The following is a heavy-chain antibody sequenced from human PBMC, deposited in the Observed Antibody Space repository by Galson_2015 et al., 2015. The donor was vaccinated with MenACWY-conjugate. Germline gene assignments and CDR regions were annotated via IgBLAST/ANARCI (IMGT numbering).Heavy chain of an antibody. CDR1: GFTFSNYG. CDR2: MSRSGTT. J-gene: IGHJ4*02. Sequence: SLRLSCAAYGFTFSNYGMAWVRQAPGKGLDWVSAMSRSGTTYYAASVKGRFTISRDNAKNTLYLQMNSLRVEDTAVYYCAREDFCSGGTCYFYDYWGQGTLVTVSS. D-gene: IGHD2-15*01. V-gene: IGHV3-23*01. CDR3: AREDFCSGGTCYFYDY.